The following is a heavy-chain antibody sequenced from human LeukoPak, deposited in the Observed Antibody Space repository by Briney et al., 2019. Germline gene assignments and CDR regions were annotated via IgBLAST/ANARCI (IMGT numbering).Heavy chain of an antibody. CDR2: INSGSST. Sequence: GGSLRLSCAASGFTFSSYWMHWVRQAPGKGLVWVSRINSGSSTSYADSVKGRFTISRDNAKNTLYLQMNSLRVEDTAVYYCRVATGGTDYWGQGTLVTVSS. J-gene: IGHJ4*02. V-gene: IGHV3-74*01. D-gene: IGHD6-13*01. CDR1: GFTFSSYW. CDR3: RVATGGTDY.